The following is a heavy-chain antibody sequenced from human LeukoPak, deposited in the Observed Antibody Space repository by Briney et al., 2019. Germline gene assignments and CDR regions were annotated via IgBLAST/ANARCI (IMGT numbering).Heavy chain of an antibody. CDR2: XXXXXXXX. D-gene: IGHD2-15*01. CDR3: ARSXXRAAPAGYCSGGSCYAPFDY. V-gene: IGHV3-30*01. Sequence: GGPLRLSCAASGFTFSSYAXXXXXQAXGXXXXXXXVXXXXXXXXYYADSVKGRFTISRDNSKNTLYLQMNSLRAEDTAVYYCARSXXRAAPAGYCSGGSCYAPFDYWGQGTLVTVSS. J-gene: IGHJ4*02. CDR1: GFTFSSYA.